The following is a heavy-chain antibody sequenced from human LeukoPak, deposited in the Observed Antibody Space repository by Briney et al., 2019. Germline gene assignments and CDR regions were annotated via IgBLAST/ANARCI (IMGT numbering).Heavy chain of an antibody. Sequence: PGGSLRLSCAASGFTFTDYAITWVRQAQGKGLEWVSAVSTSGGSTYYADSVKGRFTIPRDNSKNTLYLQINSLRAEDTAVYYCAKRRTTVISLDQWGQGTLVTVSS. CDR2: VSTSGGST. V-gene: IGHV3-23*01. CDR3: AKRRTTVISLDQ. J-gene: IGHJ4*02. D-gene: IGHD4-17*01. CDR1: GFTFTDYA.